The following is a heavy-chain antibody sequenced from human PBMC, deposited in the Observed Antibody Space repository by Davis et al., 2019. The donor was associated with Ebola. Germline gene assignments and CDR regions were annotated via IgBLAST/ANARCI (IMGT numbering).Heavy chain of an antibody. J-gene: IGHJ4*02. CDR2: IIPIFGTA. CDR3: ASGIVATILDY. D-gene: IGHD5-12*01. Sequence: AASVKVSCKASGGTFSSYAISWVRQAPGQGLEWMGGIIPIFGTANYAQKFQGRVTMTRDTSTSTVYMELSRLRSEDTAVYYCASGIVATILDYWGQGTLVTVSS. V-gene: IGHV1-69*05. CDR1: GGTFSSYA.